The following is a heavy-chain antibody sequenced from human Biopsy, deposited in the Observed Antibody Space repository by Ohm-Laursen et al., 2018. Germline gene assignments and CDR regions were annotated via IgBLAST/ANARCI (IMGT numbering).Heavy chain of an antibody. V-gene: IGHV4-59*01. CDR2: VYYTGST. CDR1: GDSISSYY. CDR3: AKDGYYDILTGPPSDY. Sequence: GTLSLTCTVSGDSISSYYWSWIRQPPGKGLQWIGYVYYTGSTDYNPSLQSRVTISVDTSKNHFSLRLRSVTPADTALYYCAKDGYYDILTGPPSDYWGQGTLVTVSS. J-gene: IGHJ4*02. D-gene: IGHD3-9*01.